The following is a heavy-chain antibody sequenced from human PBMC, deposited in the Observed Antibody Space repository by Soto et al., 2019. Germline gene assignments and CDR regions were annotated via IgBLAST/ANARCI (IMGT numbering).Heavy chain of an antibody. D-gene: IGHD2-15*01. Sequence: ASVKVSCKASGYTFTSYAMHWVRQAPGQRLEWMGWINAGNGNTKYSQKFQGRVTITRDTSASTAYMELSSLRSEDTAVYYCARDNHYCSGGSCIPDAFDIWGQGTMVNVSS. J-gene: IGHJ3*02. CDR1: GYTFTSYA. CDR2: INAGNGNT. V-gene: IGHV1-3*01. CDR3: ARDNHYCSGGSCIPDAFDI.